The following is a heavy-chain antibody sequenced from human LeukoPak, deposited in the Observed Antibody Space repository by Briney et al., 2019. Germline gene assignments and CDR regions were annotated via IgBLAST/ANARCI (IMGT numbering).Heavy chain of an antibody. CDR1: GFTFSSYE. D-gene: IGHD6-19*01. CDR2: ISSSGSTI. J-gene: IGHJ6*03. Sequence: GGSLRLSCGASGFTFSSYEMNWVHQAPGKGLEWVSYISSSGSTIYYADSVKGRFTISRDNAKNSLYLQMNSLRAEDTAVYYCARDRIPVAGDNYYYYYYMDVWGKGTTVTVSS. V-gene: IGHV3-48*03. CDR3: ARDRIPVAGDNYYYYYYMDV.